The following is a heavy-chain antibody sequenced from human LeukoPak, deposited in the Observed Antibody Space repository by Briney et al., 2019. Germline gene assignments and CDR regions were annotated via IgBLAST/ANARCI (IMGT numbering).Heavy chain of an antibody. V-gene: IGHV1-46*01. J-gene: IGHJ4*02. CDR3: ARDDDYVWGSYRMPIDY. Sequence: ASVKASCKASGYTFTSYYMHWLRQAPGQGLEWMGIINPSGGSTSYAQKFQGRVTMTRDTSTSTVYMELSSLRSEDTAVYYCARDDDYVWGSYRMPIDYWGQGTLVTVSS. CDR2: INPSGGST. D-gene: IGHD3-16*02. CDR1: GYTFTSYY.